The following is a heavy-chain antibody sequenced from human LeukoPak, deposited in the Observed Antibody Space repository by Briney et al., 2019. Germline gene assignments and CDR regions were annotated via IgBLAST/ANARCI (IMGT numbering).Heavy chain of an antibody. D-gene: IGHD7-27*01. Sequence: GGSLRLSCAASGFTLSSYSMNWVRQAPGKGLEWVSSISSSSIYTYYADSVKGRFTISRDNAKNSLYLQMNSLRAEDTAMYYCAREEGGKLGIDYYFDYWGQGTLVTVSS. V-gene: IGHV3-21*06. CDR2: ISSSSIYT. CDR3: AREEGGKLGIDYYFDY. CDR1: GFTLSSYS. J-gene: IGHJ4*02.